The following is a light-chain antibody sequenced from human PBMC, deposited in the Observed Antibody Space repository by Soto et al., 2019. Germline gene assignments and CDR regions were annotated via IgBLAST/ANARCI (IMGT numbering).Light chain of an antibody. J-gene: IGLJ1*01. Sequence: QSALTQPRSVSGSPVQSVTISCTGTSSDVGGYNYVSWYQQHPGKAHKLMIYDVSRRPSGVPDRFSGSKYGNTASLTISVLQDEDEVDYYCCSYAGSSAYVFGTGTKLTVL. CDR2: DVS. CDR1: SSDVGGYNY. V-gene: IGLV2-11*01. CDR3: CSYAGSSAYV.